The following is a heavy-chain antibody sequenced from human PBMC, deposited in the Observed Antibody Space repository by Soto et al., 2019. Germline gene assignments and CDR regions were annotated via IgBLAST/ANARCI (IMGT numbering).Heavy chain of an antibody. Sequence: PGESLKISCAASGSTFTSDAMGWVRQAPGKGLEWVSSISLIGGSTYYADSVKGRFTISGDNSQDTLYLQMNSLRVEDTATYFCAKGGRKKWFDPWGQGTLVTVSS. V-gene: IGHV3-23*01. CDR1: GSTFTSDA. CDR2: ISLIGGST. CDR3: AKGGRKKWFDP. J-gene: IGHJ5*02.